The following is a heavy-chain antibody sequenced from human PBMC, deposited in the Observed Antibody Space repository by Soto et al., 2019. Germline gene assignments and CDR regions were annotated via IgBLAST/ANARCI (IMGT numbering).Heavy chain of an antibody. Sequence: QVQLVESGGGVVQPGRSLRLSCAASGFTFSSYAMHWVRQAPDKGLEWVAVISYDGSNKYYADSVKGRFTISRDNSKNTLYLQMNSLRAEDTAVYYCARESELTDVSSGANFGYWGQGTLVTVSS. CDR2: ISYDGSNK. J-gene: IGHJ4*02. CDR1: GFTFSSYA. CDR3: ARESELTDVSSGANFGY. D-gene: IGHD1-7*01. V-gene: IGHV3-30-3*01.